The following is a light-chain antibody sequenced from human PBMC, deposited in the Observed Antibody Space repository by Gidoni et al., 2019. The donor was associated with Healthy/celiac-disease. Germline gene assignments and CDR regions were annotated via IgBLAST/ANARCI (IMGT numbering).Light chain of an antibody. V-gene: IGKV3-15*01. Sequence: EIVMTQSPATLSVSPGERATLSCRASQSVSSNLAWYQQKPGQAPRPLIYGASTRATGIPARFSGSGSGTEFTLTISSLQSEDFAVYYGQQYNNWPTFGPGTKVDIK. J-gene: IGKJ3*01. CDR2: GAS. CDR3: QQYNNWPT. CDR1: QSVSSN.